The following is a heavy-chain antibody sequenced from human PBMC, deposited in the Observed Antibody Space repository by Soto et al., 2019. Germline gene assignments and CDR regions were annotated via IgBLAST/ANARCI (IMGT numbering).Heavy chain of an antibody. CDR2: ITGSGGST. D-gene: IGHD6-13*01. CDR3: AKSPLAPRIAHFDY. V-gene: IGHV3-23*01. Sequence: GGSLRLSCAASGFTFSGYAMSWVRQAPGKGLEWVSTITGSGGSTDYADSVKGRFTISRDNSNNRLYLQMNSLRAGDTAVYYCAKSPLAPRIAHFDYWGQGTLVTVSS. CDR1: GFTFSGYA. J-gene: IGHJ4*02.